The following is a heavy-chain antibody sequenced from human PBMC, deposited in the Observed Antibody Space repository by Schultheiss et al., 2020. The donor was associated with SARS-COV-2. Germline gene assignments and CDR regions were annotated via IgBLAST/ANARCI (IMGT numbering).Heavy chain of an antibody. CDR3: AKTMGGAI. J-gene: IGHJ3*02. CDR2: IYYSGST. Sequence: SQTLSLTCTVSGGSISSYYWGWIRQPPGKGLEWIGSIYYSGSTYYNPSLKSRVTISVDTSKNQFSLKLSSVTAADTAVYYCAKTMGGAIWGQGTMVTVSS. D-gene: IGHD1-26*01. CDR1: GGSISSYY. V-gene: IGHV4-39*01.